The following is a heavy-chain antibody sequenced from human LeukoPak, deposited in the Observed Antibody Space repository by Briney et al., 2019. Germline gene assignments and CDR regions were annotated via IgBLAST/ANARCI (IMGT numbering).Heavy chain of an antibody. Sequence: SETLSLTCTVSGGSISSSTYYWGWIRQPPGKGLEWIGEIYHSGSTNYNPSLKSRVTISVDKSKNQFSLKLSSVTAADTAVYYCARCQWLVRVYYFDYWGQGTLVTVSS. J-gene: IGHJ4*02. CDR2: IYHSGST. V-gene: IGHV4-39*07. CDR3: ARCQWLVRVYYFDY. D-gene: IGHD6-19*01. CDR1: GGSISSSTYY.